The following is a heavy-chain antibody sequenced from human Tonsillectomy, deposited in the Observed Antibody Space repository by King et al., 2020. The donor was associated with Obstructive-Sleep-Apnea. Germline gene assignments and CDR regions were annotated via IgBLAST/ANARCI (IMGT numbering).Heavy chain of an antibody. Sequence: QLVQSGAEVEKPGSSVKVSCKASGGTVSTYAISWVRQAPGQGLEWMGRIITILGIANYAQKFQGTVTITADKSTTTAYMELNSLRSEDTAVYYCASDAGHDYGDYRQLNWFAPWGQGTLVTVSS. J-gene: IGHJ5*02. V-gene: IGHV1-69*04. CDR1: GGTVSTYA. CDR2: IITILGIA. CDR3: ASDAGHDYGDYRQLNWFAP. D-gene: IGHD4-17*01.